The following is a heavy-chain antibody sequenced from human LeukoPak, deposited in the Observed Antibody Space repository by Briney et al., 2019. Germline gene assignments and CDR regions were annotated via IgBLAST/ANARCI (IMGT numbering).Heavy chain of an antibody. V-gene: IGHV5-51*01. CDR2: VYPGDSDT. D-gene: IGHD2-15*01. J-gene: IGHJ3*02. Sequence: GESLKISCKGSGYSFTSYWIGWVRQMPGKGLEWMGIVYPGDSDTRYSPSFQGQVTISADKSISTAYLQWSSLKASDTAMYYCASECSGGSCYPGLSGAFDIWGQGTMVTVSS. CDR3: ASECSGGSCYPGLSGAFDI. CDR1: GYSFTSYW.